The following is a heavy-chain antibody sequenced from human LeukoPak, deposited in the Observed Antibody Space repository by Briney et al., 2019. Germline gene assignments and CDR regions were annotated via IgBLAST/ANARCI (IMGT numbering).Heavy chain of an antibody. J-gene: IGHJ4*02. CDR1: GFTFSHYW. CDR2: IKQDGGEK. D-gene: IGHD1-26*01. Sequence: PGGSLRLSCAASGFTFSHYWMSWVRQALGKGLDWVANIKQDGGEKSYVDSVKGRFTVSRDNAKNSLFLQMNSLRAEDTAVYYCARSGSSGSLLWGQGTLVTVSS. V-gene: IGHV3-7*05. CDR3: ARSGSSGSLL.